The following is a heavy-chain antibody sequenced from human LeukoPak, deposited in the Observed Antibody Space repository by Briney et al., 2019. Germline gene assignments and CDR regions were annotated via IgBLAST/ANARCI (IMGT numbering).Heavy chain of an antibody. J-gene: IGHJ4*02. CDR3: ARETLKSYYEDGVGFDY. CDR2: IYSGGST. Sequence: GGSLRLSCAASGFTVSSNYMSWVRQAPGKGLEWVSVIYSGGSTYYADSVKGRFTISRDNSKNTLYLQMNSLRAEDTAVYYCARETLKSYYEDGVGFDYWGQGTLVTVSS. CDR1: GFTVSSNY. D-gene: IGHD2-8*01. V-gene: IGHV3-66*01.